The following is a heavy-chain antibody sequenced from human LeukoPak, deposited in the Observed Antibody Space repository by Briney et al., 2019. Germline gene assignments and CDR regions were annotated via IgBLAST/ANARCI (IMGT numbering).Heavy chain of an antibody. CDR1: GFTFSSYA. V-gene: IGHV3-23*01. CDR3: TRRRGNQQPIDY. D-gene: IGHD2-2*01. J-gene: IGHJ4*02. Sequence: GGSLRLSCAASGFTFSSYAMSWVRQAPGKGLEWVSAISGGGIGIYYADSLKGRFTISRDDYKNTLYLQMNSLRAEDTAVYYCTRRRGNQQPIDYWGQGTLVTVSS. CDR2: ISGGGIGI.